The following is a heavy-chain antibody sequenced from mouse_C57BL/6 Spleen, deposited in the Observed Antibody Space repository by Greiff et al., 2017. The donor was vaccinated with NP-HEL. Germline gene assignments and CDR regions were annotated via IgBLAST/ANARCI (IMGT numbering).Heavy chain of an antibody. CDR1: GYTFTDYE. Sequence: QVQLKQSGAELVRPGASVTLSCKASGYTFTDYELHWVKQTPVHGLEWIGAIDPETGGTAYNQKFKGKAILTADKSSSTAYMELRSLTSEDSAVYYCTSTTGVAPFDYWGQGTTLTVSS. CDR3: TSTTGVAPFDY. CDR2: IDPETGGT. D-gene: IGHD1-1*01. V-gene: IGHV1-15*01. J-gene: IGHJ2*01.